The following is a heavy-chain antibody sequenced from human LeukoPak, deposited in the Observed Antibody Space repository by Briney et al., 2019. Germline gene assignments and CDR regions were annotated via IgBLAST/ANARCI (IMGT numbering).Heavy chain of an antibody. D-gene: IGHD6-13*01. V-gene: IGHV3-30*04. CDR3: ARGRGAAAGTFDY. CDR1: GFTFSIYA. J-gene: IGHJ4*02. CDR2: ISYDGSNK. Sequence: GGSLRLSCAASGFTFSIYAMHWVRQAPGKGLEWVAVISYDGSNKYYADSVKGRFTISRDNSKNTLYLQMNSLRAEDTAVYYCARGRGAAAGTFDYWGQGTLVTVSS.